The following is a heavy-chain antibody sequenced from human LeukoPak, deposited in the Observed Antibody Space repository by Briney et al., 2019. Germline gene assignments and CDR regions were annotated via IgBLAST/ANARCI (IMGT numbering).Heavy chain of an antibody. V-gene: IGHV3-7*05. Sequence: GGSLKLSCAASGFTFSGSAMHWVRQAPGKGLEWVANIKQDGSEKYYVDSVKGRITISRDNAEKSVYLQMNSLRAEDTAVYYCARVRYCSGGSCSHFDYWGQGTLVTVSS. D-gene: IGHD2-15*01. CDR1: GFTFSGSA. J-gene: IGHJ4*02. CDR3: ARVRYCSGGSCSHFDY. CDR2: IKQDGSEK.